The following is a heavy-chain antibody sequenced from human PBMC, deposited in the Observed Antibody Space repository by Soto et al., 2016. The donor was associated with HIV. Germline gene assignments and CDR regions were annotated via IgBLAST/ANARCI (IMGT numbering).Heavy chain of an antibody. J-gene: IGHJ6*02. Sequence: QVELQESGPGLVEPSGTLSLTCAVSGDSITSSNWWSWVRQSPWKGLEWIGEIYHSGSTNYSPSLKSRVMFFLDKSKNRFSLNLRSMTAADTAIYYCVRRSLDYLENYGLDVVGPRGHGHRLL. D-gene: IGHD3-16*01. CDR3: VRRSLDYLENYGLDV. CDR1: GDSITSSNW. V-gene: IGHV4-4*02. CDR2: IYHSGST.